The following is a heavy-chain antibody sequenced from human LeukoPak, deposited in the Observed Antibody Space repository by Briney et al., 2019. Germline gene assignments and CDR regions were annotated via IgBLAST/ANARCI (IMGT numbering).Heavy chain of an antibody. Sequence: SETLSLTCTVSGGSISSSSYYWGWIRRPPGKGLEWIGSIYYSGSTYYNPSLKSRVNISVDTSKNQFSLKLTSVTAADTAVYYCARSQFYGSGSYQGRWFDPWGQGTLVTVSS. J-gene: IGHJ5*02. CDR2: IYYSGST. CDR3: ARSQFYGSGSYQGRWFDP. D-gene: IGHD3-10*01. CDR1: GGSISSSSYY. V-gene: IGHV4-39*07.